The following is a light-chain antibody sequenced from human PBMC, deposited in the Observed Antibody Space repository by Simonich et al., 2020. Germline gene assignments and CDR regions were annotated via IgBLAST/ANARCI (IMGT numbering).Light chain of an antibody. V-gene: IGKV3-15*01. J-gene: IGKJ1*01. CDR2: GAS. Sequence: EIVMTQSPATLSVSPGERATIACKASQSVSSNLSWYQQKPGQAPMLLIYGASTRATGIPARFSGSGSGTEFTLTISSLQSEDFAVYYCQQYNNWWTFGQGTKVEIK. CDR3: QQYNNWWT. CDR1: QSVSSN.